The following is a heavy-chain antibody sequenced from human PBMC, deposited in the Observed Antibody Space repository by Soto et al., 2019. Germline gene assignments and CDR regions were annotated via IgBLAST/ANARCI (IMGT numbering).Heavy chain of an antibody. CDR3: ASGDYYGLGSYSRTPKNYGMDV. CDR1: GGSISSGGYY. V-gene: IGHV4-31*03. CDR2: IYYSGST. J-gene: IGHJ6*01. D-gene: IGHD3-10*01. Sequence: SETLSLTCTVSGGSISSGGYYWSWIRQHPGKGPEWIGYIYYSGSTYYNPSLKSRVTISVDTSKNQFSLKLSSVTAADTAVYYCASGDYYGLGSYSRTPKNYGMDVWGQGTTVSVST.